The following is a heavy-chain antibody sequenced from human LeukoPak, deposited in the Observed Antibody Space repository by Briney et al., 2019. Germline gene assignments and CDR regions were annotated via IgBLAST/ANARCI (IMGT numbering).Heavy chain of an antibody. D-gene: IGHD2-2*01. CDR3: ARSRKLGYCSSTSCHYYFDY. Sequence: GRSLRLSCAASGFTFSSYGMHWVRQAPSKGLEWVAVIWYDGSNKYYADSVKGRFTISRDNSKNTLYLQMNSLRAEDTAVYYCARSRKLGYCSSTSCHYYFDYWGQGTLVTVSS. CDR2: IWYDGSNK. J-gene: IGHJ4*02. V-gene: IGHV3-33*01. CDR1: GFTFSSYG.